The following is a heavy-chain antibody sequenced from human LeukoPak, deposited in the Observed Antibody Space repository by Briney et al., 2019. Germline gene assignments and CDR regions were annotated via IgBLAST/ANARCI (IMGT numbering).Heavy chain of an antibody. D-gene: IGHD6-19*01. J-gene: IGHJ3*02. V-gene: IGHV1-24*01. CDR3: ATQAPGWLVDAFDI. CDR1: GYTLTELS. CDR2: FDPEDGET. Sequence: ASVKVSCTVSGYTLTELSMHWVRQAPGKGLEWMGGFDPEDGETIYAQKFQGRVTMTEDTSTDTAYMELSSLRSEDTAVYCCATQAPGWLVDAFDIWGQGTMVTVSS.